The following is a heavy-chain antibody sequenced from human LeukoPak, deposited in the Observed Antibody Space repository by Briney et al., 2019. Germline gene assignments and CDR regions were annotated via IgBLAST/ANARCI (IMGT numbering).Heavy chain of an antibody. CDR2: INHSGST. J-gene: IGHJ4*02. CDR1: GFTFSSYA. Sequence: GSLRLSCAASGFTFSSYAMPWVRQAPGKGLEWIGEINHSGSTNYNPSLKSRVTISVDTSKNQFSLKLSSVTAADTAVYYCARVRYDFWSGYYDGAIRHYFDYWGQGTLVTVSS. D-gene: IGHD3-3*01. V-gene: IGHV4-34*01. CDR3: ARVRYDFWSGYYDGAIRHYFDY.